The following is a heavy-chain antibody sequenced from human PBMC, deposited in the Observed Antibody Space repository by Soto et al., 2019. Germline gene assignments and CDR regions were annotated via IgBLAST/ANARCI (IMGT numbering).Heavy chain of an antibody. V-gene: IGHV3-30-3*01. J-gene: IGHJ1*01. CDR3: ASGYVAYCGGDCHSGRYFQH. D-gene: IGHD2-21*02. CDR2: ISYDGSNK. Sequence: QVPLVESGGGVVQPGRSLRLSCAASGFTFSSYAMHWVRQAPGKGLEWVAVISYDGSNKYYADSVKGRFTISRDNSKNTLYLQMNSLRAEDTAVYYCASGYVAYCGGDCHSGRYFQHWGQGTLVTVSS. CDR1: GFTFSSYA.